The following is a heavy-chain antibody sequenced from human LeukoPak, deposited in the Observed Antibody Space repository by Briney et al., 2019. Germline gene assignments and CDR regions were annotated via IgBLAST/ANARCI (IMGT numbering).Heavy chain of an antibody. CDR1: GFTVSTDN. CDR3: TKRSRGYYDY. V-gene: IGHV3-66*02. J-gene: IGHJ4*02. D-gene: IGHD3-10*01. Sequence: GGSLRLSCAASGFTVSTDNMSRVRQVPGKGQEWVSVVYSGNDGTNYADSVRGRFTISRDDSKNMVYLQMNNLRLEDAAVYYCTKRSRGYYDYWGQGTLVTVSS. CDR2: VYSGNDGT.